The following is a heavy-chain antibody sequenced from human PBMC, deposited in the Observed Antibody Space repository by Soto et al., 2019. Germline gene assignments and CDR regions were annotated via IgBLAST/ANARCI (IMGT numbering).Heavy chain of an antibody. V-gene: IGHV1-69*02. Sequence: QVQLVQSGAEVKKPGSSVKVSCKASGGTFSSYPISWVRQAPGQGLEWMGRIIPILDITDYAQRFQGRVTSTADKSTSTAYMELSSLSSDDTAVYYCARPTSTGTTSGDYFDYWGQGTLVTVSS. CDR2: IIPILDIT. D-gene: IGHD1-7*01. J-gene: IGHJ4*02. CDR3: ARPTSTGTTSGDYFDY. CDR1: GGTFSSYP.